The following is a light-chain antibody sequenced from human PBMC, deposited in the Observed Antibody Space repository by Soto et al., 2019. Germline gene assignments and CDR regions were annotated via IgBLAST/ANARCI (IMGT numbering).Light chain of an antibody. CDR3: QQLPSYPPT. V-gene: IGKV1-9*01. Sequence: DIQLTQSPSFLSASVGDRVTIPCRASQAISRFLAWYQQKPGKAPKLLIYAATTLPSGVPSRFSGSGSGTEFTLPINGLQPEDFATHFCQQLPSYPPTFGGGTKVEIQ. J-gene: IGKJ4*01. CDR1: QAISRF. CDR2: AAT.